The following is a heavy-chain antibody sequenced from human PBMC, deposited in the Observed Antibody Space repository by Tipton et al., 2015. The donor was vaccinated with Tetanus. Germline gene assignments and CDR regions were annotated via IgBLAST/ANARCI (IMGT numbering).Heavy chain of an antibody. D-gene: IGHD5-24*01. V-gene: IGHV3-23*01. Sequence: SLRLSCAASGFTIRTYAMSWVRQAPGKGLEWVSGISGSDGNIYYADSVKGRFTISRDNSKNTLFLQMNSLRAEETAVYYCAKRTITFDYWGQGTLVTVSS. CDR3: AKRTITFDY. CDR1: GFTIRTYA. CDR2: ISGSDGNI. J-gene: IGHJ4*02.